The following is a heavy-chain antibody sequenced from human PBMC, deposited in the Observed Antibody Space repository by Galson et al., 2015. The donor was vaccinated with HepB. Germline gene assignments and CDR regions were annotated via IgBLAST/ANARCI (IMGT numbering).Heavy chain of an antibody. CDR1: GFTFSSHS. Sequence: SLRLSCAASGFTFSSHSMNWVRQAPGKGLEWISYISLSSSTIYYADSVKGRFTISRDNAKNSLYLQMNNLTDEDTAVYYCASPPLGGVLRIYFRHWGQGTLVTVSS. V-gene: IGHV3-48*02. CDR3: ASPPLGGVLRIYFRH. D-gene: IGHD3-3*01. CDR2: ISLSSSTI. J-gene: IGHJ1*01.